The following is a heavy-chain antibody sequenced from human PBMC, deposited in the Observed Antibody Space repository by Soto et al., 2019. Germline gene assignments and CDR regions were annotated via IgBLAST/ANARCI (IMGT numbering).Heavy chain of an antibody. Sequence: PSETLSLTCTVSGGSISSYYWSWIRQPPGKGLEWIGYIYYSGSTNYNPSLKSRVTMSVDTSKNQFSLKLSSVTAADTAVYYCASDYGDYGLGAFDIWGQGTMVTVSS. D-gene: IGHD4-17*01. CDR3: ASDYGDYGLGAFDI. CDR2: IYYSGST. V-gene: IGHV4-59*01. CDR1: GGSISSYY. J-gene: IGHJ3*02.